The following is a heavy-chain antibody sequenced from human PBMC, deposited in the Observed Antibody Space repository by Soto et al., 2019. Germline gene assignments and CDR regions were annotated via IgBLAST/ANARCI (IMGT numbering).Heavy chain of an antibody. CDR1: GFTFSSYS. Sequence: GGSLRLSCAASGFTFSSYSMNWVRQAPGKGLEWVSSISSSSSYIYYADSVKGRFTISRENAKNSLYLQMNSLRAEDTAVYYCARPSDSSSWYEIDYWGQGTLVTVSS. V-gene: IGHV3-21*01. J-gene: IGHJ4*02. D-gene: IGHD6-13*01. CDR3: ARPSDSSSWYEIDY. CDR2: ISSSSSYI.